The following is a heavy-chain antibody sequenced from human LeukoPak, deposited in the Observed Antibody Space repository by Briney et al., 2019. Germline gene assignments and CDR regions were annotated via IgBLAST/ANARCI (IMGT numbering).Heavy chain of an antibody. CDR3: ARQGYSSGDMDV. D-gene: IGHD6-19*01. CDR2: SNTDGSIT. Sequence: GGSLRLSCAATGFTFTSYWMNWVRQAPGKGLLWVSRSNTDGSITRYVDSVKGRFTISRDNAKNTVYLQMNSLRGEDTAVYYCARQGYSSGDMDVGGKGTTVTAS. V-gene: IGHV3-74*01. CDR1: GFTFTSYW. J-gene: IGHJ6*03.